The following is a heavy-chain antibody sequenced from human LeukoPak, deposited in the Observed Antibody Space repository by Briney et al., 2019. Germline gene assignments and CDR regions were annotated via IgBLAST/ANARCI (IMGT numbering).Heavy chain of an antibody. D-gene: IGHD3-3*01. CDR2: IIPIFGTA. V-gene: IGHV1-69*13. J-gene: IGHJ4*02. Sequence: GASVKVSCKASGGTFSSYAISWLRQAPGQGLEWMGGIIPIFGTANYAQKFQGRVTITADESTSTAYMELSSLRSEDTAVYYRARTPPPKPSDFWSGYFDFWGQGTLVTVSS. CDR3: ARTPPPKPSDFWSGYFDF. CDR1: GGTFSSYA.